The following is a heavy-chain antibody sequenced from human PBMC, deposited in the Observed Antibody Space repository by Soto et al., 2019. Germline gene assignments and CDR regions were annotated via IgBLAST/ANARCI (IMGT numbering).Heavy chain of an antibody. CDR2: IGGSGIDT. D-gene: IGHD3-10*01. V-gene: IGHV3-23*01. J-gene: IGHJ4*02. CDR1: GLTFSTSD. CDR3: AIYSLITRYGPFDY. Sequence: VHLLESGGGLVQPGGSLRLSCEASGLTFSTSDMSWVRQPPGKGLEWVSAIGGSGIDTFYADSVKGRFTISRDNSKNTLSLHMIYLRVENTAGYDCAIYSLITRYGPFDYWGRGTLVTVSS.